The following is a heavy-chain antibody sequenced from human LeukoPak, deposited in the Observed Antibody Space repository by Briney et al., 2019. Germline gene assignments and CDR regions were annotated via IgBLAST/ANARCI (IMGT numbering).Heavy chain of an antibody. V-gene: IGHV1-69*01. Sequence: ASVKVSCKASGGTFCSYAISWVRQAPGQGLEWMGGIIPIFGTANYAQKFQGRVTITADESTSTAYMELSSLRSEDTAVYYCARGGHTAMVNSDAFDIWGQGTMVTVSS. J-gene: IGHJ3*02. CDR2: IIPIFGTA. CDR3: ARGGHTAMVNSDAFDI. CDR1: GGTFCSYA. D-gene: IGHD5-18*01.